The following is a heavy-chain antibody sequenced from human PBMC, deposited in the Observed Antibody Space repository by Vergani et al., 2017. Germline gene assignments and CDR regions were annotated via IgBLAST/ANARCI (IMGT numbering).Heavy chain of an antibody. V-gene: IGHV4-39*01. CDR1: GDSIISRSYY. J-gene: IGHJ2*01. Sequence: QMQLQESGPGLVKASETLYLTCSVPGDSIISRSYYWGWIRQPPGKGLEWIGRIYNSGNGDSSSSLKSRVTISADTSKNQFSLRLTSVTAADTAVYYGAPGKYYSDSTSHFRGRYFDVWGRGTLVTVPS. CDR2: IYNSGNG. D-gene: IGHD3-16*01. CDR3: APGKYYSDSTSHFRGRYFDV.